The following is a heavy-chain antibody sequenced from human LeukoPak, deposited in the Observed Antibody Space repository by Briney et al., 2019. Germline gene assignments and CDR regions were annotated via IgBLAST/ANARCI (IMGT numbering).Heavy chain of an antibody. Sequence: SETLSLTCTVSGYSISSGYYWGWIRQPPGKGLEWIGSIYHSGSTYYNPSLKSRVTISVDTSMNQFSLKLSSVTAADTAVYYCARVGITMVRGVTSGEKLRFVDPWGQGTLVTVSS. CDR3: ARVGITMVRGVTSGEKLRFVDP. J-gene: IGHJ5*02. V-gene: IGHV4-38-2*02. D-gene: IGHD3-10*01. CDR1: GYSISSGYY. CDR2: IYHSGST.